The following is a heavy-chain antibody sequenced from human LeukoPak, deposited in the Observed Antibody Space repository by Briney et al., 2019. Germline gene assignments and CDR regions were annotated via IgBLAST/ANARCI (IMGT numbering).Heavy chain of an antibody. Sequence: GASVKVSCKASGGTFSSYAISWVRQAPGQGLEWMGWINPNSGGTNYAQKFQGRVTMTRDTSISTAYMELSRLRSDDTAVYYCAREATVVTYYFDYWGQGTLVTVSS. CDR2: INPNSGGT. CDR1: GGTFSSYA. D-gene: IGHD4-23*01. CDR3: AREATVVTYYFDY. J-gene: IGHJ4*02. V-gene: IGHV1-2*02.